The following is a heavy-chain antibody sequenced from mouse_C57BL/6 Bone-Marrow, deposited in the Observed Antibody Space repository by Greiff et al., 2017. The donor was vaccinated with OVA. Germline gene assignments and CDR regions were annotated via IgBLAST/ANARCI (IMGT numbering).Heavy chain of an antibody. D-gene: IGHD3-3*01. CDR3: ARRGTDY. J-gene: IGHJ2*01. Sequence: VQLQQSGAELVRPGASVKLSCKASGYTFTDYYINWVKQRPGQGLEWIARIYPGSGNTYYNEKFKGKATLTAEKSSSTAYMQLSSLPSEDSAVYFCARRGTDYWGQGTTLTVSS. CDR1: GYTFTDYY. V-gene: IGHV1-76*01. CDR2: IYPGSGNT.